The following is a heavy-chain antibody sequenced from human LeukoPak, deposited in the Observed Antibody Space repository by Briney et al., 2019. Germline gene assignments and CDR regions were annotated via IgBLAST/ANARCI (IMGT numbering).Heavy chain of an antibody. CDR1: GGSFSGYN. D-gene: IGHD3-3*01. V-gene: IGHV4-34*01. CDR2: INHSGRT. Sequence: SETLSLTCAVYGGSFSGYNWSWIRQPPAKGLEWIGEINHSGRTNYNPSLKSRVTISVDTSKNQFSLKLSSVTAADAAVYYCAIFSRQKTAYDMDVWGQGTTVTVSS. CDR3: AIFSRQKTAYDMDV. J-gene: IGHJ6*02.